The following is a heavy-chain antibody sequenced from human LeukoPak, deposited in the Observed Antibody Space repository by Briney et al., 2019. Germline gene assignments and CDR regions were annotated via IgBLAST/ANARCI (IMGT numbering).Heavy chain of an antibody. J-gene: IGHJ6*02. D-gene: IGHD3-10*01. Sequence: SETLSLTCTVSGGSISSSSYYWGWIRQPPGKGLEWIGSIYYSGSTYYNPSLKSRVTTSVDTSKNQFSLKLSSVTAADTAVYYCARSLWFGESPPGVWGQGTTVTVSS. V-gene: IGHV4-39*01. CDR2: IYYSGST. CDR3: ARSLWFGESPPGV. CDR1: GGSISSSSYY.